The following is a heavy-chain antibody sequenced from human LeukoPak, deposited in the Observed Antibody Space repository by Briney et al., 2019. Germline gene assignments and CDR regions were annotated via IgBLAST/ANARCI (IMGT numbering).Heavy chain of an antibody. CDR3: GFSINYYFDF. D-gene: IGHD1-20*01. CDR2: ITPDGGGS. V-gene: IGHV3-7*05. J-gene: IGHJ4*02. CDR1: KFTFSSHW. Sequence: GGSLRLSCVVSKFTFSSHWMTWVRQVPGEGLEWVANITPDGGGSYYVDSVKGRFTISRDNAKNSLYLQLNSLRAEDTAVYYCGFSINYYFDFWGQGTLVTVSS.